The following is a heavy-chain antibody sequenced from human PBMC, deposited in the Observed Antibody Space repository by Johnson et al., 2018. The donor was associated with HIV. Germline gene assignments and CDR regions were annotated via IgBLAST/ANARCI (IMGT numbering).Heavy chain of an antibody. V-gene: IGHV3-30*14. J-gene: IGHJ3*01. D-gene: IGHD3-3*01. Sequence: QVQLVESGGGVVRPGRSLRLSCAASGFTFSNYPMHWVRQAPGKGLEWVAVISFDGSNKYYTDSVTGRFTISRDNSKNTLFLQMNSLRAEDTAVYFCASCDDDGFWGQGTMVTVSS. CDR2: ISFDGSNK. CDR3: ASCDDDGF. CDR1: GFTFSNYP.